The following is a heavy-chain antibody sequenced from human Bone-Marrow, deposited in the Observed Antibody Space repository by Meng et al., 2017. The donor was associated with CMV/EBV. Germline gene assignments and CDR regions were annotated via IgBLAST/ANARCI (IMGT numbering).Heavy chain of an antibody. CDR1: RGTFSSYA. CDR2: IIPIFGTA. V-gene: IGHV1-69*05. J-gene: IGHJ6*02. CDR3: ARQQGIAARVDYYYYGMDV. D-gene: IGHD6-6*01. Sequence: SVKVSCKASRGTFSSYAISWVRQAPGQGLEWMGGIIPIFGTANYAQKFQGRVTITTDESTSTAYMELSSLRSEDTAVYYCARQQGIAARVDYYYYGMDVWGQGTTVTVSS.